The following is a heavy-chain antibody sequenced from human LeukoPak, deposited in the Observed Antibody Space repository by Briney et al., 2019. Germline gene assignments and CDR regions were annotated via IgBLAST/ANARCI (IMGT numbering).Heavy chain of an antibody. V-gene: IGHV1-2*02. D-gene: IGHD3-3*01. CDR3: ARAEGVNDFWSGYSTNGMDV. J-gene: IGHJ6*02. Sequence: GASVKVSCKASGYTFTGYYMHWVRQAPGQGLEWMGWINPKRGGTNYAQKFQGRVTMTRDKPISTAYMELSRLRSDDTAVYYCARAEGVNDFWSGYSTNGMDVWGQGTTVTVSS. CDR2: INPKRGGT. CDR1: GYTFTGYY.